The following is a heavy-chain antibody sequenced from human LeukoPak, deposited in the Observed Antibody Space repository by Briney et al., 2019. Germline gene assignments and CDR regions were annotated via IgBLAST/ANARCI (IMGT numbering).Heavy chain of an antibody. CDR1: GGTFSSYT. Sequence: ASVKVSCKASGGTFSSYTISWVRQAPGQGLEWMGRIIPTLGIANYAQKFQGRVTITADKSTTTAYMWLSSLRSEETAVYYCARATVVSLTGRCSFDNWGQGTMVTVSS. CDR3: ARATVVSLTGRCSFDN. D-gene: IGHD1-26*01. CDR2: IIPTLGIA. J-gene: IGHJ3*02. V-gene: IGHV1-69*02.